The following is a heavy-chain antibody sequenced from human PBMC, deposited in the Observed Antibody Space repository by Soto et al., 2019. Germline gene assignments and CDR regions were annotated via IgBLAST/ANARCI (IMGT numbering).Heavy chain of an antibody. CDR3: AHSHSSSAYYYGMDV. Sequence: QITLKESGPTLVKPTQTLTLPCTFSGFSLSTSGVGVGCIRPPPGKALDWLALIYCDDEKRYSPSLKSRLTITKDISKNQVVLTMTNMDPVDTATYYCAHSHSSSAYYYGMDVWGQGTTVTVAS. CDR1: GFSLSTSGVG. D-gene: IGHD6-13*01. J-gene: IGHJ6*02. CDR2: IYCDDEK. V-gene: IGHV2-5*02.